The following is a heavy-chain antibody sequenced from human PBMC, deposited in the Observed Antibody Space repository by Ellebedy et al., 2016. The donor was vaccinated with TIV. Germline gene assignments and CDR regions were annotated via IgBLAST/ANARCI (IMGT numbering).Heavy chain of an antibody. CDR1: GYTFINSY. Sequence: ASVKVSCKASGYTFINSYIHWVRQAPGQGLEWLGRINPHNGGTNYALNFRGRVTMTTDMSINTAYMELSTLTFDDTAIYYCAKGLLRELLGFDSWGQGTLVAVSS. CDR3: AKGLLRELLGFDS. V-gene: IGHV1-2*06. D-gene: IGHD1-26*01. CDR2: INPHNGGT. J-gene: IGHJ4*02.